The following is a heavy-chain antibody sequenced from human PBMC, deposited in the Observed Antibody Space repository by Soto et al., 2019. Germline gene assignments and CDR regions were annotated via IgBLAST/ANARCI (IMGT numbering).Heavy chain of an antibody. D-gene: IGHD1-1*01. Sequence: QITLKESGTTLVKPTQTLTLTCTFSGFSLSTSGVGVGWIRQPPGKALEWLALIYWDDDKRYSPSLKSKLTSTKDTSKNQVFLTMTNMDPVDTATYYCAHRQGERCFDYWGQGTLVTVSS. J-gene: IGHJ4*02. V-gene: IGHV2-5*02. CDR1: GFSLSTSGVG. CDR2: IYWDDDK. CDR3: AHRQGERCFDY.